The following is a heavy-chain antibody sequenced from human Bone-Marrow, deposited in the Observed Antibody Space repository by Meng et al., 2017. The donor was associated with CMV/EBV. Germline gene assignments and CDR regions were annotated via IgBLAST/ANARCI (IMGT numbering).Heavy chain of an antibody. CDR1: GFTFTDHY. V-gene: IGHV3-72*01. CDR3: TRGPAQKNDYSFPFDY. D-gene: IGHD4-11*01. J-gene: IGHJ4*02. Sequence: GGSLRLSCAASGFTFTDHYMDWVRQAPGKGLDWVGRTRNAANSYTTEYAASVKGRFTISRQDSQNSIYLQMNSLRLEDTAVYYCTRGPAQKNDYSFPFDYWGQGTLVTVSS. CDR2: TRNAANSYTT.